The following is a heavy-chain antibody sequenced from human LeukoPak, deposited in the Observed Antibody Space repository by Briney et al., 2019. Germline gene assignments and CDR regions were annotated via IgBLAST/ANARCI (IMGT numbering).Heavy chain of an antibody. V-gene: IGHV4-4*07. J-gene: IGHJ5*02. CDR1: GGSISSYY. D-gene: IGHD2-15*01. CDR3: ARDRVVATSWGDSFDP. CDR2: IYTSGST. Sequence: PSETLSLTCTVSGGSISSYYWSWIRQPAGKGLEWIGRIYTSGSTNYNPSLKSRVTMSVDTSKNQFSLKLSSVTAADTAVYYCARDRVVATSWGDSFDPWGQGTLVTVSS.